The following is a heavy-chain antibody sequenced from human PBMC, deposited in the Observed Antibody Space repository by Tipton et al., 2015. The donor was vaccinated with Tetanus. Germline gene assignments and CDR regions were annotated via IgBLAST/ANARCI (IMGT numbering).Heavy chain of an antibody. CDR3: ASRVRGPAAY. J-gene: IGHJ4*02. CDR1: GDSISSDNW. V-gene: IGHV4-4*02. D-gene: IGHD3-3*01. Sequence: TLSLTCTVSGDSISSDNWWSWVRQPPGRGLEWIGEIYHSGATNYNSSLKSRVPISVYKSRSQFSLKVNSVTAADTAFYYCASRVRGPAAYWGQGILVTVSS. CDR2: IYHSGAT.